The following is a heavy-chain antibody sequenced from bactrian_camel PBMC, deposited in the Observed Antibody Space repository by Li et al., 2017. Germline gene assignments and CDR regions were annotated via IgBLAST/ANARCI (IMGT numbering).Heavy chain of an antibody. CDR3: AAGPSTCHSFSYGSRWSDVYDYRH. Sequence: HVQLVESGGGSVQAGGSLRLSCAFDAYTPANVRMAWFRQAPGKEREGVASIYTGGGIASYADSAKGRFTISKDNAKNTLSLYLQMISLEPEDTAMYYCAAGPSTCHSFSYGSRWSDVYDYRHWGQGTQVTVSS. CDR2: IYTGGGIA. V-gene: IGHV3S1*01. D-gene: IGHD6*01. CDR1: AYTPANVR. J-gene: IGHJ4*01.